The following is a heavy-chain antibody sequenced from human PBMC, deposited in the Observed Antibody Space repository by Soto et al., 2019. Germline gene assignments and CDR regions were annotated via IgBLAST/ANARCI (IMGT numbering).Heavy chain of an antibody. Sequence: EVHLLESGGDLVQPGGSLRLSCTASGLRFSTYAMSWGRQAPGKGLEWVSAIGGRGTGGCTYYADSVKGRFTISRDNTKNTVYLQMKSLRADDRAANYCAESHVGQDGYHCGYNGMDVWGQGTTVTVSS. J-gene: IGHJ6*02. D-gene: IGHD5-12*01. CDR1: GLRFSTYA. CDR2: IGGRGTGGCT. CDR3: AESHVGQDGYHCGYNGMDV. V-gene: IGHV3-23*01.